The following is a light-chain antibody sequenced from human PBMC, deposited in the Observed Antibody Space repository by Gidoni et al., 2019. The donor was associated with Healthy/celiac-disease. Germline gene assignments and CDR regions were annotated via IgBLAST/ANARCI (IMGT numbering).Light chain of an antibody. Sequence: EIVLTPSPATLSVSPPASATISCSASQCVSSNLAWYQQKPGQAPRLLMYCASTRGTGIPARFSGSGSGREDTLTKSSRQAEEDAGDYCQKYNNGLPFTFGGGTKVEIK. CDR3: QKYNNGLPFT. CDR1: QCVSSN. J-gene: IGKJ4*01. CDR2: CAS. V-gene: IGKV3-15*01.